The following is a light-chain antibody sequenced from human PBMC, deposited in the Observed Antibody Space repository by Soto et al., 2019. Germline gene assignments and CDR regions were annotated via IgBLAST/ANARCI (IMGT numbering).Light chain of an antibody. CDR3: SSYTSSSTPPYV. CDR2: DVS. CDR1: SSDVGSYNL. V-gene: IGLV2-14*02. Sequence: ALTQPASVSGSPGQSITISCTGTSSDVGSYNLVSWYQQHPGKAPKLMIYDVSNRPSGVSNRFSGSKSGNTASLTISGLQAEDEADYYCSSYTSSSTPPYVFGTGTKVTVL. J-gene: IGLJ1*01.